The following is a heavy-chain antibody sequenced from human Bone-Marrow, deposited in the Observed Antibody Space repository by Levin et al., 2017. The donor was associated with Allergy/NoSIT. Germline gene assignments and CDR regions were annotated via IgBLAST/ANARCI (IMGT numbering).Heavy chain of an antibody. CDR3: ARDRTHNWDRNLSWYFDL. Sequence: ASVKVSCQASGYTFTNYYIHWVRQAPGQGLEWMGRINPNSGGTNYAQMFQGRVPMARDTSISTAYMELSSLRSGDTAVYFCARDRTHNWDRNLSWYFDLWGRGTLVSVSS. D-gene: IGHD1-1*01. CDR1: GYTFTNYY. J-gene: IGHJ2*01. V-gene: IGHV1-2*06. CDR2: INPNSGGT.